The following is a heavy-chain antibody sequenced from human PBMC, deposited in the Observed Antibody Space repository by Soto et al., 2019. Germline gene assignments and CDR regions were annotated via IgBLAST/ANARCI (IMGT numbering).Heavy chain of an antibody. J-gene: IGHJ4*02. Sequence: ASLKVSCKASGYILTTYYMHWVRQAPGQGLEWVGIIDPSGGSTSYAQKFQGRVTMTRDTSTSTVYMELSSLRSEDTAIYYCARTEQWLVPPFDYWGQGTLVTVSS. CDR1: GYILTTYY. D-gene: IGHD6-19*01. CDR3: ARTEQWLVPPFDY. V-gene: IGHV1-46*01. CDR2: IDPSGGST.